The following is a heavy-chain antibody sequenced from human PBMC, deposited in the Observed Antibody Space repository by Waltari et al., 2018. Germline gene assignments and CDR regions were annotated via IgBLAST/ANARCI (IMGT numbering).Heavy chain of an antibody. J-gene: IGHJ6*02. CDR2: SSWNSGSI. Sequence: VQLVESGGGLVQPGRSLRLSCAASGFTFDDYAMHWVRQAPGKGLEWCSGSSWNSGSIGNADSVKGRFTISRDNAKNSLYLQMNSLRAEDMALYYCAKDLSSGGRDYYYGMDVWGQGTTVTVSS. CDR1: GFTFDDYA. V-gene: IGHV3-9*03. CDR3: AKDLSSGGRDYYYGMDV. D-gene: IGHD6-6*01.